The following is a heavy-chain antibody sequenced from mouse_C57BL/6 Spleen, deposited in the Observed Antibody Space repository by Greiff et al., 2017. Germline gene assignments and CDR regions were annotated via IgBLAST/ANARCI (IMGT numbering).Heavy chain of an antibody. CDR3: ARRGDGYYHYYFDY. CDR1: GYSITSGYY. D-gene: IGHD2-3*01. CDR2: ISYDGSN. J-gene: IGHJ2*01. Sequence: EVKLMESGPGLVKPSQSLSLTCSVTGYSITSGYYWNWIRQFPGNKLEWMGYISYDGSNNYNPSLKNRISITRDTSKNQFFLKLNSVTTEDTATYYCARRGDGYYHYYFDYWGQGTTLTVSS. V-gene: IGHV3-6*01.